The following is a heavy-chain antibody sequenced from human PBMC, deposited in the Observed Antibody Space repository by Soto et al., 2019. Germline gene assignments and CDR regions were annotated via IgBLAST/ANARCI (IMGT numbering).Heavy chain of an antibody. CDR1: GYTFTGYY. J-gene: IGHJ6*02. CDR2: INPNSGGT. D-gene: IGHD1-7*01. Sequence: ASVKVSCKASGYTFTGYYMHWVRQAPGQGLEWMGWINPNSGGTNYAQKFQGWVTMTRDTSISTAYMELSRLRSDDTAVYYCARDRITGTTDYYYYGMDVWGQGTTVTVSS. V-gene: IGHV1-2*04. CDR3: ARDRITGTTDYYYYGMDV.